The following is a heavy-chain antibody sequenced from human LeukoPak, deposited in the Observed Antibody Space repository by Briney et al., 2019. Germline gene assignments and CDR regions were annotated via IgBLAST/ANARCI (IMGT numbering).Heavy chain of an antibody. V-gene: IGHV1-18*01. J-gene: IGHJ4*02. CDR2: ISANNNNT. Sequence: ASVKVSCKASGYSFTTYGISWVRQAPGQGLEWMGWISANNNNTDNVQKLQGRDTMTTDTSTSTAYMELRSLRSDDTAVYYCARALYHTFDYWGQGTLVTVSS. CDR3: ARALYHTFDY. CDR1: GYSFTTYG. D-gene: IGHD2-2*01.